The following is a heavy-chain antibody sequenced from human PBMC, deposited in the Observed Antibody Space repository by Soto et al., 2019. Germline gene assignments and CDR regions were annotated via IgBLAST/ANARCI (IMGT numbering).Heavy chain of an antibody. Sequence: QVQLVESGGGVAQPGRSLRLSCAASGFTFSSYAMHWVRQAPGKGLEWVAVISYDGSNKYYADSVKGRFTISRDNSKNTLYLQMNSLRAEDTAVYYCARDSGGNWGQGTLVTVSS. J-gene: IGHJ4*02. CDR1: GFTFSSYA. D-gene: IGHD3-10*01. V-gene: IGHV3-30-3*01. CDR3: ARDSGGN. CDR2: ISYDGSNK.